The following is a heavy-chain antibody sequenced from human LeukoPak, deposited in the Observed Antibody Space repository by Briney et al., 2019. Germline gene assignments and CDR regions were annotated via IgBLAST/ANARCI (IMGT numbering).Heavy chain of an antibody. V-gene: IGHV3-30-3*01. D-gene: IGHD2-21*02. Sequence: PGGSLRLSCAASGFTFSSYAMHWVRQAPGKGLEWVAVISYDGSNKYYADSVKGRFTISRDNSKNTLYLQMNSLRAEDTAVYYCTTELVTAIHRVWYFDLWGRGTLVTVSS. CDR3: TTELVTAIHRVWYFDL. CDR2: ISYDGSNK. CDR1: GFTFSSYA. J-gene: IGHJ2*01.